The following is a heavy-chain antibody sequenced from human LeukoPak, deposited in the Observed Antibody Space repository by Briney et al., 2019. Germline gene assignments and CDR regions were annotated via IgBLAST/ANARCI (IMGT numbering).Heavy chain of an antibody. CDR1: GFSFSTFA. CDR2: TSFDQSNR. CDR3: ARDLPPLDY. Sequence: GGSLRLSCTASGFSFSTFAMHWVRQAPGKGLEWVALTSFDQSNRGYANSVKGRYTISRDNSRNTLYPQMNSLRVEDTAVYYCARDLPPLDYWGQGTLVTVSS. J-gene: IGHJ4*02. V-gene: IGHV3-30-3*01.